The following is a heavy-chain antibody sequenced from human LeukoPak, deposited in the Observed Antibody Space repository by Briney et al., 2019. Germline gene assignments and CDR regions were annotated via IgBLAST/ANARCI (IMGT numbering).Heavy chain of an antibody. Sequence: ASVQVSCKASVYTFTSYGISWVRQAPGQGLEGMGWISAYNGNTNYAQKLQGRVTMTTDQSTSTAYMELRSLRSDDTAVYYCARDPPRRELLEFDAFDIWGQGTMVTVSS. CDR1: VYTFTSYG. V-gene: IGHV1-18*01. CDR3: ARDPPRRELLEFDAFDI. CDR2: ISAYNGNT. D-gene: IGHD1-26*01. J-gene: IGHJ3*02.